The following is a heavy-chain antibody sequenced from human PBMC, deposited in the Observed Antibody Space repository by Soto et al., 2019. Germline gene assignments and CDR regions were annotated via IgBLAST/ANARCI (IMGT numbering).Heavy chain of an antibody. CDR3: ASNYGLFDN. J-gene: IGHJ4*02. CDR1: GFAFSGYG. Sequence: PGGSLRLSCEAFGFAFSGYGMNWVRQAPGKGLEWISSVSNSGSMIHYSASVKGRFIISRDNAENSLYLQMSSLRVEDTAVYYCASNYGLFDNWGQGTLVTVSS. CDR2: VSNSGSMI. D-gene: IGHD4-17*01. V-gene: IGHV3-48*03.